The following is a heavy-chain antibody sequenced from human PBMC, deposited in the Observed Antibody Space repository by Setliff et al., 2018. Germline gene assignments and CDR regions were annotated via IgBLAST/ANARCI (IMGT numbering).Heavy chain of an antibody. D-gene: IGHD4-4*01. CDR1: GFTFSSYW. J-gene: IGHJ4*02. V-gene: IGHV3-23*01. CDR2: ISGSGAI. CDR3: AKDTGYYFDY. Sequence: PGGSLRLSCAASGFTFSSYWMHWVRQAPGKGLEWVSAISGSGAISYADSVKGRFTVPRDNSKNTLYLQMDSLRGEDTAVYYCAKDTGYYFDYWGQGTLVTVSS.